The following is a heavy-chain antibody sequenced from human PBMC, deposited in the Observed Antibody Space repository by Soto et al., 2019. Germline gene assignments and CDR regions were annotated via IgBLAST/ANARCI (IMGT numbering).Heavy chain of an antibody. J-gene: IGHJ5*02. CDR1: GGSISSGGYY. CDR2: IHYSGSI. V-gene: IGHV4-31*03. CDR3: ARSVFP. Sequence: QVQLQESGPGLVKPSQTLSLTCTVSGGSISSGGYYWNWIRQHPGTGLEWIGYIHYSGSIYYNPSPKSRVTISVDTSKNQLSLKLRSVTAADTAVYYCARSVFPWGQGPLVTVPS.